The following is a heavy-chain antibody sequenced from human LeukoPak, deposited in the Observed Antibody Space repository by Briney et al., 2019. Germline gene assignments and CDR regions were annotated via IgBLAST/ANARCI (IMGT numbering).Heavy chain of an antibody. V-gene: IGHV4-34*01. CDR3: ARGPWPFDI. CDR1: GGSFSGYY. J-gene: IGHJ3*02. CDR2: INHSGST. Sequence: SETLSLTCAVYGGSFSGYYWSWIRQPPGKGLEWIGEINHSGSTNYNPSLKSRVTISVDTSKNQFSLKLSSVTAADTAVYCCARGPWPFDIWGQGTMVTVSS.